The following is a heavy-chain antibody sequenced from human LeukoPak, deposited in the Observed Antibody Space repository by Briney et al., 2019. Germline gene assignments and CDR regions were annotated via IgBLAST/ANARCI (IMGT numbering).Heavy chain of an antibody. Sequence: GASVKVSCKASGYTFTSYGISWVRQAPGQGLEWMGWISAYNGNTNYAQKLQGRVTMTTDTSTSTAYMELRSLRSDDTAVYYCATPPGGGWYLHFDCWGQGTLVTVSS. CDR1: GYTFTSYG. CDR3: ATPPGGGWYLHFDC. V-gene: IGHV1-18*01. D-gene: IGHD6-19*01. J-gene: IGHJ4*02. CDR2: ISAYNGNT.